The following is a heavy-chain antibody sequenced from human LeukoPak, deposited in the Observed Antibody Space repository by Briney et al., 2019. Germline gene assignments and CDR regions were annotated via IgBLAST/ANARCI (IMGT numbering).Heavy chain of an antibody. Sequence: GGSLRLSCAASGFTFSSYSMNWVRQAPGKRLEWVSSISSSSSYIYYADSVKGRFTISRDNAKNSLYLQMNSLRAEDTAVYYCARGSEYSGTPGAFDIWGQGTMVTVSS. CDR2: ISSSSSYI. CDR1: GFTFSSYS. V-gene: IGHV3-21*01. D-gene: IGHD1-26*01. J-gene: IGHJ3*02. CDR3: ARGSEYSGTPGAFDI.